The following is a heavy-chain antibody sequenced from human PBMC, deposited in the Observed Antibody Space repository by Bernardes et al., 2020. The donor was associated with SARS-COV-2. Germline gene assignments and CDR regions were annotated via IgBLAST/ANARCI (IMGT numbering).Heavy chain of an antibody. CDR3: ARDCGIGTSCYHYFDY. J-gene: IGHJ4*02. Sequence: ASVEVACKASGYTFTGYYMHWVRQDPGQGLEWMGWINPNSGGTNYAQKFQGWVTMTRDTSISTAYMELSRLRSDDTAVYYCARDCGIGTSCYHYFDYWGQGTLVTVSS. V-gene: IGHV1-2*04. D-gene: IGHD2-2*01. CDR1: GYTFTGYY. CDR2: INPNSGGT.